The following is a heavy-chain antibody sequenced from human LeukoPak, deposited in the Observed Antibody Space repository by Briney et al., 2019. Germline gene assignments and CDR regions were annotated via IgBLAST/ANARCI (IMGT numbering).Heavy chain of an antibody. J-gene: IGHJ4*02. CDR2: INQDGSEK. D-gene: IGHD4-23*01. CDR3: ATDPRPDSGNFLGFEY. V-gene: IGHV3-7*01. Sequence: GGSLRLSCVASGFTFSRYWMSWVRQAPGKGLEWVANINQDGSEKYYVDSVKGGFTISRGNSKNSLYLQMSSLRADDTAVYYCATDPRPDSGNFLGFEYWGQGTLVTVSS. CDR1: GFTFSRYW.